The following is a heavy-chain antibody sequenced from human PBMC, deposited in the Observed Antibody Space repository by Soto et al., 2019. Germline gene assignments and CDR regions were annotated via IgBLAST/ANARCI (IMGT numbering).Heavy chain of an antibody. Sequence: QVWQVESGGGVVQAGRSLRLSCAASGFTFRSYAMHWVRQAPGKGLEWVAIMSYDEIYKYYADSVKGRFTISRDNSKNTLYLQMNSLRTEDTAVYYCARALDFWSAYFDYWGQGSLVTVSS. CDR3: ARALDFWSAYFDY. V-gene: IGHV3-30-3*01. D-gene: IGHD3-3*01. J-gene: IGHJ4*02. CDR2: MSYDEIYK. CDR1: GFTFRSYA.